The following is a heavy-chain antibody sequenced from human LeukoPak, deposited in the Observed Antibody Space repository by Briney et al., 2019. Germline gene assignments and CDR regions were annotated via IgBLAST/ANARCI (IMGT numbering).Heavy chain of an antibody. D-gene: IGHD5-12*01. J-gene: IGHJ4*02. CDR2: INPEKRDT. Sequence: ASVKVSCKASVYTFTGYAIHWVRQAPGQGLEWMGWINPEKRDTGYAHKFQGRVTMTSDTSISTAYMELSSLRSDDTAVYYCAKKVRGPSHPLDFWGQGTLVTDSS. CDR3: AKKVRGPSHPLDF. V-gene: IGHV1-2*02. CDR1: VYTFTGYA.